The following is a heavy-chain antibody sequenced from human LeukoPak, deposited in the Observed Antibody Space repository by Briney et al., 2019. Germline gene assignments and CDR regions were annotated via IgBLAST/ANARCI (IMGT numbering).Heavy chain of an antibody. J-gene: IGHJ4*02. CDR1: GFTFSSYW. CDR3: ARDPMQYHYYDNGYSYRYFDY. D-gene: IGHD3-22*01. V-gene: IGHV3-7*01. Sequence: GGSLRLSYVASGFTFSSYWMNWVRQAAGNGLEWVASIKQDGSDKYYVDSVKGRFTISGDNAKNSLSLQMNSLRAEDTAVYYCARDPMQYHYYDNGYSYRYFDYWAQGTLVTVSS. CDR2: IKQDGSDK.